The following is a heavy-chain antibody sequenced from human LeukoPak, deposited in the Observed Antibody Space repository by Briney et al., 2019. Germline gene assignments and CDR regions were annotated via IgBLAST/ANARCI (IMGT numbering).Heavy chain of an antibody. D-gene: IGHD5-24*01. Sequence: PSETLSLTCTVSGGSISSSSYYWGWIRQPPGKGLEWIGSIYYSGSTYYNPSLKSRVTISVDTSKNQFSLKLSSVTAADTAVYYCARKRDGYNYFGYWGQGTLVTVSS. CDR3: ARKRDGYNYFGY. J-gene: IGHJ4*02. V-gene: IGHV4-39*01. CDR1: GGSISSSSYY. CDR2: IYYSGST.